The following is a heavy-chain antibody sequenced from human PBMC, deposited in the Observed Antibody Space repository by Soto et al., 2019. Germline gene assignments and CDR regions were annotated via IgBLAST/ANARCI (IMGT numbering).Heavy chain of an antibody. CDR3: AKGPRWELRGVGYYFDY. CDR2: ISYDGSNK. D-gene: IGHD1-26*01. CDR1: GFTFSSYG. J-gene: IGHJ4*02. V-gene: IGHV3-30*18. Sequence: GGSLRLSCAASGFTFSSYGMHWVRQAPGKGLEWVAVISYDGSNKYYADSVKGRFTISRDNSKDTLYLQMNSLRAEDTAVYYCAKGPRWELRGVGYYFDYWGQGTLVTVSS.